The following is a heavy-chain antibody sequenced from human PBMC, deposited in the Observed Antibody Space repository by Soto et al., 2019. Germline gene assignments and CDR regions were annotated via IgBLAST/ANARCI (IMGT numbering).Heavy chain of an antibody. CDR3: ARDNWNSY. D-gene: IGHD1-1*01. J-gene: IGHJ4*02. CDR1: GFTFSSYA. V-gene: IGHV3-30*04. Sequence: GGSLRLSCASSGFTFSSYAMHWVRQAPGKGLVWVSLIASDGRNKYYADSVKGRFTISRDNAKNTLYLQMISLRAEDTGVYYCARDNWNSYWGQGTRVTVSS. CDR2: IASDGRNK.